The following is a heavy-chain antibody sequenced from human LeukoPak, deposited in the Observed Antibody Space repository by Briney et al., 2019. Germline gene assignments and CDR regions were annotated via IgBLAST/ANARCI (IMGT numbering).Heavy chain of an antibody. CDR1: GFTFSDYY. CDR2: ISSSGRTI. J-gene: IGHJ4*02. D-gene: IGHD2-2*01. CDR3: AIRSTRWYFDY. Sequence: GGSLRLSCAASGFTFSDYYMSWIRQAPGKGLEWVSYISSSGRTIYYADSVKGRFTISRDNAKNSLYLQMNSLRAEDTAVYYCAIRSTRWYFDYWGQGTLVTVSS. V-gene: IGHV3-11*01.